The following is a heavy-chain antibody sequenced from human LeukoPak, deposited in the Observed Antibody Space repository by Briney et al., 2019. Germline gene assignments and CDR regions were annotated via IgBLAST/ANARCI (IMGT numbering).Heavy chain of an antibody. D-gene: IGHD3-16*02. V-gene: IGHV4-34*01. CDR2: INHSGST. CDR1: GGSFSGYY. Sequence: SETLSLTCAVYGGSFSGYYWSWIRQPPGKGLEWIGEINHSGSTNYNPPLKSRVTISVDTSKNQFSLKLSSVTAADTAVYYCARDHYDYVWGSYRYGAGSFDYWGQGTLVTVSS. CDR3: ARDHYDYVWGSYRYGAGSFDY. J-gene: IGHJ4*02.